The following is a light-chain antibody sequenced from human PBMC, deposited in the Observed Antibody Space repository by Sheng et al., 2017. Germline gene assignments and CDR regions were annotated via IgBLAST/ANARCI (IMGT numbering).Light chain of an antibody. V-gene: IGKV1-39*01. Sequence: DIQMTQSPSSLSASVGDRVTVTCRSSQIINNYLNWYQQKPGKAPKLLIFSASSLLSGVPSRFSGSGSGTGFTLTISSLQPEDFATYYCQQTYSTPRTFGQGPKVEI. CDR3: QQTYSTPRT. CDR2: SAS. CDR1: QIINNY. J-gene: IGKJ1*01.